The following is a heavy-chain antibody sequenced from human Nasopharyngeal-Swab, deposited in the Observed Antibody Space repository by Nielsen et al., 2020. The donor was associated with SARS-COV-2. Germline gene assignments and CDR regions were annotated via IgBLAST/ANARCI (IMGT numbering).Heavy chain of an antibody. D-gene: IGHD2-15*01. CDR3: ARIVVVGAWFDP. V-gene: IGHV5-51*01. CDR2: IYPGDSDT. J-gene: IGHJ5*02. Sequence: GGSLRLSCKGSGYSFTSYWIGWVRQMPGKGLEWMGIIYPGDSDTRYSPSFQGQVTISADKSISTAYLQWSSLKASDTAMYYCARIVVVGAWFDPWGQEPWSPSPQ. CDR1: GYSFTSYW.